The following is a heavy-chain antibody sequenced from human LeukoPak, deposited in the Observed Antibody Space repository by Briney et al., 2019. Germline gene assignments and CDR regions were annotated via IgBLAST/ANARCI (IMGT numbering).Heavy chain of an antibody. J-gene: IGHJ5*02. D-gene: IGHD3-10*01. CDR1: GYIFSSYA. V-gene: IGHV7-4-1*02. Sequence: ASVKVSCKASGYIFSSYAINWVRQAPGQGLEWMGWINTNTGTPTYAQGFTGRLVFSLDMSVSTAYLQISSLEAEDTAVYYCAKGVGYYGSGSYSRWVDPWGQGALVTVSS. CDR3: AKGVGYYGSGSYSRWVDP. CDR2: INTNTGTP.